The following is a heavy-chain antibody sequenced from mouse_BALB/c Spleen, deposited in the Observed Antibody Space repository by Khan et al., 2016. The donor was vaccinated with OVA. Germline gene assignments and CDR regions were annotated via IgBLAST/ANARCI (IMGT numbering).Heavy chain of an antibody. CDR1: GFTFSSFG. V-gene: IGHV5-17*02. J-gene: IGHJ4*01. Sequence: EVELVESGGGLVQPGGSRKLSCAASGFTFSSFGMHWVRQAPEKGLEWVAYISSGRSTIYYADSVKGRFTISRDNPKNTLFLQMTSLRSEDTAMYYCASPVITTAKGAMDYWGQGTSVTVSS. D-gene: IGHD1-2*01. CDR2: ISSGRSTI. CDR3: ASPVITTAKGAMDY.